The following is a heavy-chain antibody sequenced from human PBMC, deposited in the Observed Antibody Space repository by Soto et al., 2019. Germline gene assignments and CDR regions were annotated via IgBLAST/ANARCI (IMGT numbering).Heavy chain of an antibody. J-gene: IGHJ4*02. CDR2: ISAYNGNT. D-gene: IGHD3-22*01. V-gene: IGHV1-18*01. CDR3: AREWTDYCDSKGPSDY. CDR1: GYTFTSYG. Sequence: ASVKVSCKASGYTFTSYGISWVRQAPGQGLEWMGWISAYNGNTNYAQKLQGRVTMTTDTSTSTAYMELRSLRSDDTAVYYCAREWTDYCDSKGPSDYWGQGTLVTVSS.